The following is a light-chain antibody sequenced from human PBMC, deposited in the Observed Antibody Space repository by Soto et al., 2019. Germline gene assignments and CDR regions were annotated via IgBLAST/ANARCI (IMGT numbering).Light chain of an antibody. V-gene: IGKV3-20*01. CDR1: RSVSSTS. CDR2: GAS. J-gene: IGKJ1*01. Sequence: ETVLTQSPGTLSLSPGERATLSFRAIRSVSSTSLACYQQKPGQAPRLLIYGASSRATGIPDRFSGSGSGTDFTLTISRLQPEDFAVYYCQQYGSSPWTFGQGTKVDLK. CDR3: QQYGSSPWT.